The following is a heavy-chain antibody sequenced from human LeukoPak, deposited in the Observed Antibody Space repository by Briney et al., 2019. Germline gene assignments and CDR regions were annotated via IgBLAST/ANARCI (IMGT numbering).Heavy chain of an antibody. CDR1: GFTFSNYG. D-gene: IGHD3-3*01. Sequence: PGTSLRLSCAASGFTFSNYGMHWVRQAPGKGLDWVAVISYDGSNKYYAESVKGRFTIARDNSKNALYLQMNSLRAEDTALYYCAKRVVGGTYYWYFDLWGRGTLVTVSS. V-gene: IGHV3-30*18. J-gene: IGHJ2*01. CDR2: ISYDGSNK. CDR3: AKRVVGGTYYWYFDL.